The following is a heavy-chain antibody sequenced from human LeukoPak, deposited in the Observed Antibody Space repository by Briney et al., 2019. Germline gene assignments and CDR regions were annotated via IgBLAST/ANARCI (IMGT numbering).Heavy chain of an antibody. J-gene: IGHJ4*02. CDR2: IRPDRDVP. D-gene: IGHD1-1*01. CDR1: GFHLNPFL. V-gene: IGHV3-74*01. CDR3: ARDMWGTFDY. Sequence: GGALLLSCAGSGFHLNPFLMHGGRRSPGKGAVWLSLIRPDRDVPSYADSVKRRFTISRHNARNTLYLDISSLSVEDTAVYFCARDMWGTFDYWGQGALVTVSS.